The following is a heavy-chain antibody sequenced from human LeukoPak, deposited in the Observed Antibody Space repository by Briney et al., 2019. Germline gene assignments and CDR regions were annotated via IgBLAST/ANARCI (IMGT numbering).Heavy chain of an antibody. CDR3: ARLGGNYDLDY. CDR2: IYTSGST. V-gene: IGHV4-4*09. Sequence: SETLSLTCTVSGGSISSYYWSWIRQPPGKGLEWIGYIYTSGSTNYNPSLKSRVTISVDTSKNQFSLKLSSVTAADTAVYYCARLGGNYDLDYWGQGTLVTVSS. CDR1: GGSISSYY. J-gene: IGHJ4*02. D-gene: IGHD3-3*01.